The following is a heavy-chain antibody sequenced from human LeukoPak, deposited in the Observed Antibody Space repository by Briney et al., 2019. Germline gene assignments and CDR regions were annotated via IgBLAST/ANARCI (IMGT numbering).Heavy chain of an antibody. CDR2: IYWDDEK. J-gene: IGHJ4*02. CDR1: GFSLTTSGVS. Sequence: ESGPTLVNPTQTLTLTCTFSGFSLTTSGVSVGWLRQPPGKALEWLALIYWDDEKRYSPSLKSRVTIAKDTSKNQVVLTMTNMDPVDTATYYCAHRYSYGHYLGYWGQGTLVTVSS. D-gene: IGHD5-18*01. CDR3: AHRYSYGHYLGY. V-gene: IGHV2-5*02.